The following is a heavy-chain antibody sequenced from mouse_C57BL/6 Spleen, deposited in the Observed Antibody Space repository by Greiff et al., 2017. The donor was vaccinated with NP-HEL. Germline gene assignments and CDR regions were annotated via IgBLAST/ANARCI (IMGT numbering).Heavy chain of an antibody. CDR1: GYTFTSYG. J-gene: IGHJ4*01. D-gene: IGHD2-4*01. V-gene: IGHV1-81*01. CDR2: IYPRSGNT. Sequence: QVQLQQSGAELARPGASVKLSCKASGYTFTSYGISWVKQRTGQGLEWIGVIYPRSGNTYYNEKFKGKATLTADKSSSTAYMELRSLTSEDSAVYVGAGWGSYDYDLLYAMDYWGQGTSVTVSS. CDR3: AGWGSYDYDLLYAMDY.